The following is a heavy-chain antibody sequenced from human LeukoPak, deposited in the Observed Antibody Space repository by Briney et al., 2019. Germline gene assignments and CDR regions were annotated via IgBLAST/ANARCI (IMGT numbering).Heavy chain of an antibody. J-gene: IGHJ4*02. CDR3: AKDLSKGLLYRRGMYYFDY. CDR1: GFIFSTYS. CDR2: ISSSTSYI. D-gene: IGHD3-10*01. V-gene: IGHV3-21*01. Sequence: GGSLRLSCAASGFIFSTYSMNWVRQAPGKGLEWVSSISSSTSYIYYADSVKGRFTISRDNSKNTLYLQMNSLRAEDTAVYYCAKDLSKGLLYRRGMYYFDYWGQGTLVTVSS.